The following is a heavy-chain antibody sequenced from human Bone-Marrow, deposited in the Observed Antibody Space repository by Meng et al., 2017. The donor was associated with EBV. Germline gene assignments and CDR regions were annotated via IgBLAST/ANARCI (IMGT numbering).Heavy chain of an antibody. J-gene: IGHJ4*02. Sequence: QVRLVQFGAEVKKPGASGKVSCKASGYTFTSYDINWVRQSTGQGLEWMGWMNPNSGNTGYAQKFQGRVTMTRNTSISTAYMELSSLRSEDTAVYYCARVLCGSCYSIDYWGQGTLVTVSS. D-gene: IGHD2-15*01. CDR2: MNPNSGNT. V-gene: IGHV1-8*01. CDR3: ARVLCGSCYSIDY. CDR1: GYTFTSYD.